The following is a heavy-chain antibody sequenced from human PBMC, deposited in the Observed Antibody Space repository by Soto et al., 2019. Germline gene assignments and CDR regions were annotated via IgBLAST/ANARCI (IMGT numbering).Heavy chain of an antibody. J-gene: IGHJ1*01. V-gene: IGHV3-30*18. CDR3: AKQGGSYLPGYFQH. CDR2: ISYDGSNK. Sequence: QVQLVESGGGVVQPGRSLRLSCAAPGFTFSSYGMHWVRQAPGKGLEWVAVISYDGSNKYYADSVKGRFTISRDNSKNTLYLQMNSLRAEDTAVYYGAKQGGSYLPGYFQHWGQGTLVTVSS. D-gene: IGHD1-26*01. CDR1: GFTFSSYG.